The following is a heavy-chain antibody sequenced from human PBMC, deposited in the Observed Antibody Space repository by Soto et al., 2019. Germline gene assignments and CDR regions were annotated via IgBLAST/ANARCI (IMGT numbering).Heavy chain of an antibody. Sequence: QVQLVQSGAEVKKPGSSVKVSCKASGGTFSNYPISWVRQAPGQGLEWMGGIIPIFGTVNYAQKFQGRVTITADESTSTAYRELSSLRSEDTAVYYCARGNHRGLQLWYFDLWGRGTLVTVSS. D-gene: IGHD5-12*01. CDR1: GGTFSNYP. J-gene: IGHJ2*01. CDR3: ARGNHRGLQLWYFDL. V-gene: IGHV1-69*12. CDR2: IIPIFGTV.